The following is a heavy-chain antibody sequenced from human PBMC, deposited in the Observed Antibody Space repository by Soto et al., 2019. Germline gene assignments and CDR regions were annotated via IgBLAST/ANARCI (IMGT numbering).Heavy chain of an antibody. Sequence: QVQLVESGGGVVQPGRSLRLSCAASGFIFSSYGMHWVRQAPGKGLEWVAATSYDGSAKYYADSAKGRFAISRDNSKNTLFLQMNSLRAEDTAVYYCAQDVVGAWGVGDYWGQGTRVTVSS. D-gene: IGHD2-15*01. V-gene: IGHV3-30*18. J-gene: IGHJ4*02. CDR1: GFIFSSYG. CDR3: AQDVVGAWGVGDY. CDR2: TSYDGSAK.